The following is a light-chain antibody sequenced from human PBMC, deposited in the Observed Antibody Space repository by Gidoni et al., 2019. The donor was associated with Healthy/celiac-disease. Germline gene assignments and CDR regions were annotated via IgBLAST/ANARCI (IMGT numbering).Light chain of an antibody. CDR3: QSYDSSLSGSTV. J-gene: IGLJ2*01. Sequence: SVLTQPPSVSGAPGQRVTISCPGSSSNIGAGYDVHWYQQLPGTAPKLLIYGNRNRPSGVPDRFAGAKSGTSASLAITGLQAGDEADYYCQSYDSSLSGSTVFGGGTKLTVL. V-gene: IGLV1-40*01. CDR2: GNR. CDR1: SSNIGAGYD.